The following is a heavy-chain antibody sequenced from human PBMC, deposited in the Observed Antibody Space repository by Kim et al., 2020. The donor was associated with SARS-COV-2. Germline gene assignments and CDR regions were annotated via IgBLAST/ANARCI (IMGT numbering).Heavy chain of an antibody. J-gene: IGHJ3*01. CDR3: AKSSAFDV. Sequence: GGSTYYADSVKGRFTISRDNSKSTLYVQMNSLRADDTAVYYCAKSSAFDVWGQGTMVTVSS. V-gene: IGHV3-23*01. CDR2: GGST.